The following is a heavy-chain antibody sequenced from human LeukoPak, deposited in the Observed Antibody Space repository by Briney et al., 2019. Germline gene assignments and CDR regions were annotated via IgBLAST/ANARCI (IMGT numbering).Heavy chain of an antibody. V-gene: IGHV3-9*01. CDR1: GFTFDDYA. CDR2: ISWNSGSI. J-gene: IGHJ4*02. D-gene: IGHD6-13*01. CDR3: AKDIRLSIVAAGTGFDY. Sequence: GGSLRLSCAASGFTFDDYAMHWVRQAPGKGLEWVSGISWNSGSIGYADSVKGRFTISRDNAKNSLYLQMNSLRAEDTALYYCAKDIRLSIVAAGTGFDYWGQGTLVTVSS.